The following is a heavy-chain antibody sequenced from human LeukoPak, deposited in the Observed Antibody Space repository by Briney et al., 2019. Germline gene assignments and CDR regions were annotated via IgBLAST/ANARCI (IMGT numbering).Heavy chain of an antibody. CDR1: GYTFTSYG. Sequence: GASVKVSCKASGYTFTSYGISWVRQAPGQGLEWMGWISAYNGNSNYAQKLQGRVTMTTDTSTSTAYMELRSLRSDDTAVYYCARDGNLASQQPDFDYWGQGTLVTVPS. J-gene: IGHJ4*02. CDR2: ISAYNGNS. D-gene: IGHD6-13*01. CDR3: ARDGNLASQQPDFDY. V-gene: IGHV1-18*01.